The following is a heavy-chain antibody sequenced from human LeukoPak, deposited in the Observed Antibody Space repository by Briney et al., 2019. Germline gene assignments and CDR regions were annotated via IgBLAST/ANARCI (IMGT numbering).Heavy chain of an antibody. CDR2: ISPDGSDT. V-gene: IGHV5-51*01. D-gene: IGHD6-13*01. J-gene: IGHJ4*02. CDR3: ARLTSSWSFDY. CDR1: GYSFTNYW. Sequence: GESLKISCKGSGYSFTNYWIGWVRQMPGKGLEWMGIISPDGSDTRYSPSFRGQVTISADKSITTAYLQWSSLKASDTAMYYCARLTSSWSFDYWGQGTLVTVSS.